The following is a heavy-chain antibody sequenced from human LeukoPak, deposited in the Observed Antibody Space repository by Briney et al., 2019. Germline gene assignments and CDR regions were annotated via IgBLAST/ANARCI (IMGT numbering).Heavy chain of an antibody. V-gene: IGHV3-9*01. D-gene: IGHD3-3*01. CDR2: ISWNSGSI. CDR1: GFTFDDYA. J-gene: IGHJ4*02. CDR3: AKGVAGYSTGHFDY. Sequence: PGGSLRLSCAASGFTFDDYAMHWVRHARGKGVEGVSGISWNSGSIGYADSVKGRFTISRDNAKNSLYLQMNSLRAEDTALYYCAKGVAGYSTGHFDYWGQGALVTVSS.